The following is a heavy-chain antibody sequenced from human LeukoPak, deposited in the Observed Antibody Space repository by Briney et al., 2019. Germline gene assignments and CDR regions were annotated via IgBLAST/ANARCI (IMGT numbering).Heavy chain of an antibody. D-gene: IGHD6-19*01. Sequence: PGGSLRLSCAASGLTFSKYWMLWARQAPGKGLESVSRINTDGTVTTYADSAKGRFTVPRDNADNTMFLQMNSVRDEDTAVYYCATKQWLAPPPDSWGQGTPVTVSS. CDR3: ATKQWLAPPPDS. J-gene: IGHJ4*02. V-gene: IGHV3-74*01. CDR1: GLTFSKYW. CDR2: INTDGTVT.